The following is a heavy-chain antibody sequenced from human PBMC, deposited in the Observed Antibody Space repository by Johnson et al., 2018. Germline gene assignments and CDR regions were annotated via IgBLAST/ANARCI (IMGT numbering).Heavy chain of an antibody. D-gene: IGHD6-19*01. J-gene: IGHJ3*01. V-gene: IGHV3-30-3*01. CDR3: ARARLRQSAGWYDAFEF. Sequence: QVQLVESGGGVVQXGTSXRLXCAASGFNFSDYAISWVRQAPGKGLEWVSVIAYDDINKYYADSVKGRFRISRDNSKNTVYLQIDSLRPADTAMYYCARARLRQSAGWYDAFEFWGQGTMVIVSS. CDR2: IAYDDINK. CDR1: GFNFSDYA.